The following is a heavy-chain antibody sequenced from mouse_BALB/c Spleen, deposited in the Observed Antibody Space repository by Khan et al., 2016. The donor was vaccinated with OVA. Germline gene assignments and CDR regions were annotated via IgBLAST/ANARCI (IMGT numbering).Heavy chain of an antibody. CDR2: IWNDGNT. V-gene: IGHV2-6-1*01. CDR1: GFSLTNYG. J-gene: IGHJ4*01. CDR3: ASQPYYHYNIMDY. D-gene: IGHD2-10*01. Sequence: QVQLKESGPGLVAPSQSLSITCTISGFSLTNYGVHWVRQPPGKGLEWLVVIWNDGNTAYNSALKSRLTISKDNSKSQVFLKMNSLQTDDTAMYFVASQPYYHYNIMDYWGQGTSVTVSS.